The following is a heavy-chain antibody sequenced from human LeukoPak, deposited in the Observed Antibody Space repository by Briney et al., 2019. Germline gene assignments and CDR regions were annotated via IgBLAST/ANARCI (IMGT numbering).Heavy chain of an antibody. CDR1: GFTVSSNY. J-gene: IGHJ4*02. V-gene: IGHV3-66*01. CDR3: ARGRHYYDSSGYYGVEYYFDY. D-gene: IGHD3-22*01. Sequence: PGGSLRLSCAASGFTVSSNYMSWVRQAPGKGLEWVSVIYSGGSTYYADSVKGRFTISRDNSKNTLYLQMNSLRAEDTAVYYCARGRHYYDSSGYYGVEYYFDYWGQGTLVTVSS. CDR2: IYSGGST.